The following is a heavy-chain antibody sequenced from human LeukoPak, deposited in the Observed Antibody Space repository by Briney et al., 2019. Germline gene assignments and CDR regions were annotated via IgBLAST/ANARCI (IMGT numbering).Heavy chain of an antibody. D-gene: IGHD3-22*01. CDR3: ARSPPLYDSSGYSHEGAFDI. CDR1: GDSVSSNSAA. V-gene: IGHV6-1*01. Sequence: SHTDSLTCAISGDSVSSNSAAWIWIRQSPSRGLEWLGRTYYRSKWYNDYAVSVNSRIPMTPDTSKIHFSLQLTSVTPEDTAVSYCARSPPLYDSSGYSHEGAFDIWGQGTMVTVSS. CDR2: TYYRSKWYN. J-gene: IGHJ3*02.